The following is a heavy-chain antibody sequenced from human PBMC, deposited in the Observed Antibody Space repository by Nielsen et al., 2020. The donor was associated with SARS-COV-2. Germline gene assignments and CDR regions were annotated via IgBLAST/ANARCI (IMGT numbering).Heavy chain of an antibody. V-gene: IGHV3-30-3*01. CDR1: GFTFSSYA. D-gene: IGHD2-2*02. J-gene: IGHJ3*02. CDR2: ISYDGSNK. CDR3: ARLGCSSTSCYNGGAFDI. Sequence: SCAASGFTFSSYAMHWVRQAPGKGLEWVAVISYDGSNKYYADSVKGRFTISRDNSKNTLYLQMNSLRAEDTAVYYCARLGCSSTSCYNGGAFDIWGQGTMVTVSS.